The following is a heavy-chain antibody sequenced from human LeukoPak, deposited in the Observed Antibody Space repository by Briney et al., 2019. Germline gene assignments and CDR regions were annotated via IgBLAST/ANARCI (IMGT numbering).Heavy chain of an antibody. CDR1: GFTFSRNP. CDR2: ISYDGSNK. D-gene: IGHD1-26*01. Sequence: PGGSLRLSCAASGFTFSRNPMHWVRQAPGKGLEWMAVISYDGSNKYHADSVKGRFTISRDNSKNTLNLQMNSLRAEDTAVYYCAKEDPRGSYHFDRWGQGALVTVSS. V-gene: IGHV3-30-3*01. J-gene: IGHJ4*02. CDR3: AKEDPRGSYHFDR.